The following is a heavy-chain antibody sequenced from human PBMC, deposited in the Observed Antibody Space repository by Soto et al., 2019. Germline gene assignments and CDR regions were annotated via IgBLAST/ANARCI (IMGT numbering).Heavy chain of an antibody. Sequence: QVQLVQSGAEVKKPGASVKVSCKASGYTFTSYGISWVRQAPGQGLEWMGWISAYNGNTNYAQKLQGRVTMTTDTSTSAAYMELRSLRSDDTAVYYCARGPLTLPAYYYYGMDVWGQGTTVTVSS. CDR3: ARGPLTLPAYYYYGMDV. CDR1: GYTFTSYG. D-gene: IGHD1-26*01. J-gene: IGHJ6*02. CDR2: ISAYNGNT. V-gene: IGHV1-18*01.